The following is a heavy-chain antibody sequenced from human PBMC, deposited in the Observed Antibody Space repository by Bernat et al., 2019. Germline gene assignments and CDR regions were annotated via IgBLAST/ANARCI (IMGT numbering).Heavy chain of an antibody. CDR3: ARDRFLWFYGSGSRPEDNYGMDV. J-gene: IGHJ6*02. D-gene: IGHD3-10*01. Sequence: QVQLVESGGGLVKPGGSLRLSCAASGFIFSDYYMSWIRQAPGKGLEWVSYISSSSSYTNYADSVKGRFTISRDNAKNSLYLQMNSLRAEDTAVYYCARDRFLWFYGSGSRPEDNYGMDVWGQGTTVTVSS. CDR2: ISSSSSYT. CDR1: GFIFSDYY. V-gene: IGHV3-11*05.